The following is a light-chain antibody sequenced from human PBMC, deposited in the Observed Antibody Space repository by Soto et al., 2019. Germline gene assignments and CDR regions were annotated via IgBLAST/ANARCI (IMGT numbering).Light chain of an antibody. Sequence: EIVLTQSPGTLSLSPGERATLSCRASQSVSPYLAWYQHKPGQAPRLLIYGASSRATGIPDRFSGSGSGTDFTLTISRLEPEDFAVYYCQRYGTSLPLTFGGGTKVEIK. CDR1: QSVSPY. CDR2: GAS. J-gene: IGKJ4*01. CDR3: QRYGTSLPLT. V-gene: IGKV3-20*01.